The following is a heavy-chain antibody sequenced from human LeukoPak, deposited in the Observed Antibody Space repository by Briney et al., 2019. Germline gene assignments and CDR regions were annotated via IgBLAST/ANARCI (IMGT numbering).Heavy chain of an antibody. CDR2: ISSNGGST. Sequence: GGSLRLSCAASGFTFSSYAMHWVRQAPGKGLEYVSAISSNGGSTYYANSVKGRFTISRDNSKNTLYLQMGSLRAEDMAVYYCAYARRRGAFDIWGQGTMVTVSS. V-gene: IGHV3-64*01. J-gene: IGHJ3*02. CDR3: AYARRRGAFDI. CDR1: GFTFSSYA. D-gene: IGHD6-6*01.